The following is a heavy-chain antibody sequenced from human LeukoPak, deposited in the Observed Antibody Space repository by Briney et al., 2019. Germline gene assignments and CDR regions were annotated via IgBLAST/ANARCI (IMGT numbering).Heavy chain of an antibody. V-gene: IGHV3-21*04. D-gene: IGHD4-23*01. CDR1: GFTFSSYT. CDR2: ISSNSNYI. CDR3: ARDVCMATPVY. Sequence: PGGSLRISCPASGFTFSSYTMNWVRQAPGKGQEWVSSISSNSNYIYYADSVKGRFTISRDNAKQSPYLQMNSLRAEDTAVFYCARDVCMATPVYWGQGTLVVVSS. J-gene: IGHJ4*02.